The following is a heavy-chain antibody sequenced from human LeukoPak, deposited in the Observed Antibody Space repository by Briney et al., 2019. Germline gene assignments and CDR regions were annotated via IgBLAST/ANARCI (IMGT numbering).Heavy chain of an antibody. CDR1: GFTFSSYA. V-gene: IGHV3-23*01. J-gene: IGHJ6*02. CDR3: AGLLWFGELPYYYGMDV. Sequence: GGSLRLSCAASGFTFSSYAMIWVRQAPGKGLEWVSAISGSGGSTYYADSVKGRFTISRDNSKNTLYLQMNSLRAEDTAVYYCAGLLWFGELPYYYGMDVWGQGTTVTVSS. CDR2: ISGSGGST. D-gene: IGHD3-10*01.